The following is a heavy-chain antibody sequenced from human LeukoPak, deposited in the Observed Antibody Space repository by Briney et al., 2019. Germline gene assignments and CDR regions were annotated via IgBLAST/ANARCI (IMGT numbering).Heavy chain of an antibody. Sequence: SQTLSLTCAITRDGVSSNRAAWNCIRLSPSRGLEWLGRTYYRFKWYNDYALSVKSRITINQDTSKNQLSLQLNSVTPEDTAVYYCARGTGTTLGYWGQGTLVTVSS. CDR3: ARGTGTTLGY. J-gene: IGHJ4*02. CDR2: TYYRFKWYN. V-gene: IGHV6-1*01. CDR1: RDGVSSNRAA. D-gene: IGHD1-7*01.